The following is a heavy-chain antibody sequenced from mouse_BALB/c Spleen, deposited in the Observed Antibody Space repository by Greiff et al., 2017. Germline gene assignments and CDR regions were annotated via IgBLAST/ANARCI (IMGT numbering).Heavy chain of an antibody. Sequence: EVKLEESGPGLVKPSQSLSLTCSVTGYSITSGYYWNWIRQFPGNKLEWMGYISYDGSNNYNPSLKNRISITRDTSKNQFFLKLNSVTTEDTATYYCARWWGNYRYFDVWGAGTTVTVSS. CDR2: ISYDGSN. J-gene: IGHJ1*01. CDR3: ARWWGNYRYFDV. CDR1: GYSITSGYY. D-gene: IGHD1-1*02. V-gene: IGHV3-6*02.